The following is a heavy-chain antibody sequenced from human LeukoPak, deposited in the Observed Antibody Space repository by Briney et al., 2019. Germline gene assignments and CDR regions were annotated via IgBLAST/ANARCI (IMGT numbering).Heavy chain of an antibody. D-gene: IGHD6-19*01. V-gene: IGHV4-34*01. J-gene: IGHJ4*02. CDR1: GGSFSGYY. CDR2: ISHSGST. Sequence: SETLSLTCAVYGGSFSGYYWSWIRQPPGKGLEWIGEISHSGSTNYNPSLRSRVTVSVHTSKNQLSLKLSSVTAADTAVYYCARQWLISPLFDYWGQGTLVTVSS. CDR3: ARQWLISPLFDY.